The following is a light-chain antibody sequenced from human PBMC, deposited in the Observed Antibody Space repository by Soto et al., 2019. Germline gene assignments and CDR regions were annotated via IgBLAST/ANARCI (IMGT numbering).Light chain of an antibody. J-gene: IGKJ1*01. CDR1: QGINTY. CDR2: DAS. CDR3: QQYNSYST. Sequence: DIQLTQSPSFLSASVGDRVTITCRASQGINTYLAWYQQKPGKAPKVLIYDASKLHSGVPSRFSGSGSGTEFTLTISSLQPEDFATYYCQQYNSYSTFGQGTKVDIK. V-gene: IGKV1-9*01.